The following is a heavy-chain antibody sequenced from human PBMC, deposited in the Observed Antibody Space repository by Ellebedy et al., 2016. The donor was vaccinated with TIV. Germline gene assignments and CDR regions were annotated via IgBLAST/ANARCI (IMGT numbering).Heavy chain of an antibody. CDR3: ARDDHGYVAAAGKIDY. Sequence: GGSLRLSXVVSGFTFNSYAMHWVRQAPGKGLEWVAVISYDGSNKYYADSVKGRFTISRDNSKKTLHLQMNSLRAEDTAVYYCARDDHGYVAAAGKIDYWGQGTLVTVSS. CDR2: ISYDGSNK. V-gene: IGHV3-30-3*01. CDR1: GFTFNSYA. D-gene: IGHD6-13*01. J-gene: IGHJ4*02.